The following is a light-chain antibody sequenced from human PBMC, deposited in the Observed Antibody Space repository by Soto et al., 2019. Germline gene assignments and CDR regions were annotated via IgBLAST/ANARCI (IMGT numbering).Light chain of an antibody. CDR3: QQYYSTPT. J-gene: IGKJ4*01. CDR1: QSVLYSSNNKNY. CDR2: WAS. Sequence: DIVMTQSPDSLAVSLGERATINCKSSQSVLYSSNNKNYLAWYQQKPGHPPKLLIYWASTRESGVPDRFSGSGCGTDFTLAFSGLPGEDVEVYSCQQYYSTPTFGGGTKVEIK. V-gene: IGKV4-1*01.